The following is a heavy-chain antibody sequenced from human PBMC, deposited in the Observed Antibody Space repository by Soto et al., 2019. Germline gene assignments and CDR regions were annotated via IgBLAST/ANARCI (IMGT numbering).Heavy chain of an antibody. D-gene: IGHD3-10*01. CDR1: GFTFTSSA. V-gene: IGHV1-58*01. Sequence: GASVKVSCKASGFTFTSSAVQWVRQARGQRLEWIGWIVVGSGNTNYAQKFQERVTITRDMSTSTAYMELSSLRSEDTAVYYCAALWATSGITLSPKFDYWGQGTLVTVSS. CDR3: AALWATSGITLSPKFDY. J-gene: IGHJ4*02. CDR2: IVVGSGNT.